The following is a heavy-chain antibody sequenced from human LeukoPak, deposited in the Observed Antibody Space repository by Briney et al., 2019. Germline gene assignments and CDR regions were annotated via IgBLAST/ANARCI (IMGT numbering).Heavy chain of an antibody. CDR2: ISGSGGST. CDR3: AKDILLWFGEPPADP. D-gene: IGHD3-10*01. V-gene: IGHV3-23*01. J-gene: IGHJ5*02. CDR1: GFTFSSYA. Sequence: PGGSLRLSCAASGFTFSSYAMSWVRQAPGKGLEWVSAISGSGGSTYCADSVKGRFTISRDNSKNTLYLQMNSLRAEDTAVYYCAKDILLWFGEPPADPWGQGTLVTVSS.